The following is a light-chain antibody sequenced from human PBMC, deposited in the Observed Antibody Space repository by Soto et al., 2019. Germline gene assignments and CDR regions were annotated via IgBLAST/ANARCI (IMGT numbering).Light chain of an antibody. CDR1: QSIDTN. CDR3: QQYKNWPRT. J-gene: IGKJ1*01. Sequence: ETLMTQSAATLSVSPGERVTLSCRASQSIDTNLAWYQQKPGQAPRLLIYGASTRVTGIPARFSGGGSGTDFTIAISSLQSEDFAVYYCQQYKNWPRTFGQGTKVEI. V-gene: IGKV3-15*01. CDR2: GAS.